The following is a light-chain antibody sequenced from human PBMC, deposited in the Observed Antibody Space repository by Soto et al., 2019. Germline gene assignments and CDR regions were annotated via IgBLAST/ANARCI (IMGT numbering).Light chain of an antibody. CDR3: SSYTSSSLYV. CDR2: XXS. V-gene: IGLV2-14*01. J-gene: IGLJ1*01. Sequence: QSALTQPASVSGSPGQSITISCTGTSSDVGGYNYVSWYQQRPGKAPKVMIYXXSNRXSXXSNXFXGSKSGNTASLTISGLQAEDXADYYCSSYTSSSLYVFGTGTKLTVL. CDR1: SSDVGGYNY.